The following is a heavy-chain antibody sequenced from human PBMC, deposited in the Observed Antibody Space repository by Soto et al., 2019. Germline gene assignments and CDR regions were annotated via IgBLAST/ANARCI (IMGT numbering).Heavy chain of an antibody. V-gene: IGHV4-34*01. D-gene: IGHD3-10*01. CDR2: IEHNGNN. CDR1: GGTFSGYS. Sequence: TSETLSLTCAVSGGTFSGYSWSWVRQPPGKGLEWIGEIEHNGNNNINPSLKSRVTLSVDTSKNQISLTLTSVTAADTAVYYCARDFRYFPYWGHGTLVTVSS. CDR3: ARDFRYFPY. J-gene: IGHJ4*01.